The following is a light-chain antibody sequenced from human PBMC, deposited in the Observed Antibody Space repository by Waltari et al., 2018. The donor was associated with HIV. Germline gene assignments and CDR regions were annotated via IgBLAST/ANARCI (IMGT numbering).Light chain of an antibody. Sequence: EIVLTQSPGPLSLSPGERATLSCRASQSVSSSYLAWYQQKPGQAPRLLIYGASSRATVIPDRFRGSGSGTDFTLTISRLEPEDSAVYYCQQYGSSPYTFGQGTKLEIK. CDR3: QQYGSSPYT. CDR1: QSVSSSY. J-gene: IGKJ2*01. CDR2: GAS. V-gene: IGKV3-20*01.